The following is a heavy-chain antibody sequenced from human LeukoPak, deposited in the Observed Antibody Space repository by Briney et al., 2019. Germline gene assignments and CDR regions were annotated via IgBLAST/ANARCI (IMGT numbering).Heavy chain of an antibody. J-gene: IGHJ5*02. D-gene: IGHD4-11*01. CDR3: ARGLHYNNWFDP. CDR1: GGSINSYY. Sequence: SETLSLTCTVSGGSINSYYWSWIRQSPGKGLEYIGYIYYSGSTNYNPSLKSRVTISVDTSKNQFSLKLSSVTAADTAVYYCARGLHYNNWFDPRGQGILVTVSS. V-gene: IGHV4-59*01. CDR2: IYYSGST.